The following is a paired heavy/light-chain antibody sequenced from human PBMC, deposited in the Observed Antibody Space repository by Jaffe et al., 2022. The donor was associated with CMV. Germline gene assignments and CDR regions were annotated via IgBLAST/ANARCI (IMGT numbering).Light chain of an antibody. Sequence: DIVMTQSPESLAVSLGERATINCKSSQSLLLSSDNKNYLAWFQQKARQPPKLLIYWASTRESGVPDRFSGSGSGTDFTLTISSLQAEDVAVYYCQQFYAAPVTFGGGTKVEIK. V-gene: IGKV4-1*01. CDR1: QSLLLSSDNKNY. CDR2: WAS. J-gene: IGKJ4*01. CDR3: QQFYAAPVT.
Heavy chain of an antibody. CDR1: GFIFSGSA. D-gene: IGHD3-3*02. V-gene: IGHV3-73*01. CDR2: VRSKANGYAT. J-gene: IGHJ4*02. CDR3: TRLEAFPGGPNDY. Sequence: EVQLVESGGGLVQPGGSLKLSCTASGFIFSGSAIHWVRQASGRGLEWVGRVRSKANGYATAYAASVQGRFTISRDDSKNTAYLQMNSLKTEDTALYYCTRLEAFPGGPNDYWGQGTLVTVSS.